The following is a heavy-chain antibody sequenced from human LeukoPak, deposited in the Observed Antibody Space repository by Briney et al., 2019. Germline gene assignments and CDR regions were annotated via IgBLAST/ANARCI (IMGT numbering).Heavy chain of an antibody. CDR1: GFTFSSYW. CDR3: AKDQGGIVGATVQYYFDY. J-gene: IGHJ4*02. Sequence: GGSLRLSCAASGFTFSSYWMHWVRQAPGKGLVWVSRINSDGSSTYYADSVKGRFTISRDNSKNTLYLQMNSLRAEDTAVYCCAKDQGGIVGATVQYYFDYWGQGTLVTVSS. CDR2: INSDGSST. D-gene: IGHD1-26*01. V-gene: IGHV3-74*01.